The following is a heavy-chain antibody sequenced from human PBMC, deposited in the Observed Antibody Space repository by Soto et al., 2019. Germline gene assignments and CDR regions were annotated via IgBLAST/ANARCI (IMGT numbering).Heavy chain of an antibody. CDR1: ACTFSDYY. CDR2: ISSSGDNI. CDR3: EKEIRDVYNHVFDS. Sequence: WGSLRLSCTSSACTFSDYYICWIRHAPGKGLEWVLYISSSGDNIYYPDYMKGGFTFLRENDKNLLYMQMNNMRAEDTAVYYSEKEIRDVYNHVFDSWGQGTLVTVSS. V-gene: IGHV3-11*01. J-gene: IGHJ4*02. D-gene: IGHD1-1*01.